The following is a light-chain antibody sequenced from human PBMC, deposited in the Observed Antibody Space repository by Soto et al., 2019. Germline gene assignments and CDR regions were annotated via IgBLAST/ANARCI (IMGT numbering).Light chain of an antibody. CDR2: GAA. CDR3: QQYDTSAT. Sequence: EIVLTQSPGTLSSSPGEKATLSCRASQRVNSTYLAWYQQRRGQAPRLLIYGAANRATGIPDRFSGRGSGTDFTLTISRLEPEDFTVYYCQQYDTSATFGQGTKLEIK. V-gene: IGKV3-20*01. CDR1: QRVNSTY. J-gene: IGKJ2*01.